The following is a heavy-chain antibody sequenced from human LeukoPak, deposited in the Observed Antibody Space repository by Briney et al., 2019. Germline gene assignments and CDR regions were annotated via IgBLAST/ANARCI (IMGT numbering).Heavy chain of an antibody. CDR2: IYYSGST. CDR3: ARETKTYDYDSSGYFDY. J-gene: IGHJ4*02. V-gene: IGHV4-30-4*01. Sequence: SETLSLTCTVSGGSISSGDYYWSWIRQPPGKGLEWIGYIYYSGSTYYNPSLKSQVTISVDTSKNQFSLKLSSVTAADTAVYYCARETKTYDYDSSGYFDYWGQGTLVTVSS. CDR1: GGSISSGDYY. D-gene: IGHD3-22*01.